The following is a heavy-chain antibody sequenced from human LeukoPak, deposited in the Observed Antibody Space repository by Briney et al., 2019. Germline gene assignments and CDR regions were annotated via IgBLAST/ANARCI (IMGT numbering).Heavy chain of an antibody. CDR2: ISSSSSYI. D-gene: IGHD4-23*01. J-gene: IGHJ2*01. V-gene: IGHV3-21*01. Sequence: PGGSLRLSCAASGFTFNIYNMNWVRQAPGKGLEWVSSISSSSSYIYYADSVKGRFTISRDNAKNSLYLQMNSLRAEDTAIYYCARGLTTVVTDLFDLWGRGTLVSVSS. CDR1: GFTFNIYN. CDR3: ARGLTTVVTDLFDL.